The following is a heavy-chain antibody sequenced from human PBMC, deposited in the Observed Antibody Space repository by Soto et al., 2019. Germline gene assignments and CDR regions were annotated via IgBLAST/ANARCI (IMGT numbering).Heavy chain of an antibody. CDR1: GFTFSGFW. V-gene: IGHV3-23*01. D-gene: IGHD3-10*01. Sequence: GGSLRLSCVASGFTFSGFWMNWVRQAPGKGLEWVSVISGSGGSTYYADSVKGRFTISRDNSKNTLYLQMNSLRSEDTAVYYCSSVDPGETSPFDHWGQGTLVTVSS. J-gene: IGHJ4*02. CDR3: SSVDPGETSPFDH. CDR2: ISGSGGST.